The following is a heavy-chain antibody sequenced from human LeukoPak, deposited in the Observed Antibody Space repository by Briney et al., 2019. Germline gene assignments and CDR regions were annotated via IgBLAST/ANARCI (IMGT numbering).Heavy chain of an antibody. CDR1: GFTFSNYW. Sequence: PGGSLRLSCAASGFTFSNYWMNWVRQAPGKGLVWVSNINTDGSKTTYADSVKGRFTISRDNAKSTLYLQMTSLRAEDTAVYYCARVKVEMATIGWLDPWGQGTLVTVSS. J-gene: IGHJ5*02. V-gene: IGHV3-74*01. CDR2: INTDGSKT. D-gene: IGHD5-24*01. CDR3: ARVKVEMATIGWLDP.